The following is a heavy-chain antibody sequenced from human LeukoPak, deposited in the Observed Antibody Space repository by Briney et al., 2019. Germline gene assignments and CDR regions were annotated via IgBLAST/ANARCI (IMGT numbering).Heavy chain of an antibody. V-gene: IGHV4-4*07. CDR3: ARQREPRITMVRGVIHFDY. Sequence: SETLSLTCTVSGGSISNYYWNWIRQPAGKGLERIGRLYTSGTTNYNPSLKSRVTMSVDTSENQFSLKLSSVTAADTAMYYCARQREPRITMVRGVIHFDYWGQGILVTVSS. CDR2: LYTSGTT. CDR1: GGSISNYY. J-gene: IGHJ4*02. D-gene: IGHD3-10*01.